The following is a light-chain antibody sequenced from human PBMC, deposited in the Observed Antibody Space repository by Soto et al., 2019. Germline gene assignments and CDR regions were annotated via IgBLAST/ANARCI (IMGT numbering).Light chain of an antibody. J-gene: IGLJ1*01. Sequence: SYELTQPPSMSVAPGKTARITCGGNNIGSESVHWYQQKPGQAPVLVIYYSSDRPSGIPERFSGSSSGNTATLTISRVEAGDEADYYCQVWDSTSDLGVFGTGTKLTVL. V-gene: IGLV3-21*04. CDR3: QVWDSTSDLGV. CDR1: NIGSES. CDR2: YSS.